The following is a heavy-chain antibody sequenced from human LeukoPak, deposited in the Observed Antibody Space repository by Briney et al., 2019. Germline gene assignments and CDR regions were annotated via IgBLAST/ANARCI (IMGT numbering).Heavy chain of an antibody. D-gene: IGHD2-2*01. V-gene: IGHV3-7*01. CDR2: IKQDGSEK. CDR3: ARGRLVVPAATPGYFDY. CDR1: GFTFSNAW. Sequence: GGSLRLSCAAFGFTFSNAWMSWVRQAPGKGLEWVANIKQDGSEKYYVDSVKGRFTISRDNAKNSLYLQMNSLRAEDTAVYYCARGRLVVPAATPGYFDYWGQGTLVTVSS. J-gene: IGHJ4*02.